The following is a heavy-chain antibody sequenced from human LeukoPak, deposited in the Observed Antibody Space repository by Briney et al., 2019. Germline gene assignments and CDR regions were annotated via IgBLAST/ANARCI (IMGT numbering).Heavy chain of an antibody. V-gene: IGHV3-23*01. CDR2: ISASGGST. CDR1: GFTFSSYG. J-gene: IGHJ4*02. CDR3: AKVREKQWLYYFDY. D-gene: IGHD6-19*01. Sequence: PGGSLRLSCAASGFTFSSYGMSWVRQAPGKGLEGVSLISASGGSTYYADSVKGRFTISRDNSENTLFLQMNSLRAEDTVVYYCAKVREKQWLYYFDYWGQGTLVTVSS.